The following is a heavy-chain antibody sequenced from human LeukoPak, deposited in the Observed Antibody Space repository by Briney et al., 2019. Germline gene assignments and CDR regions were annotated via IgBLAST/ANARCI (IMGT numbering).Heavy chain of an antibody. D-gene: IGHD5-24*01. J-gene: IGHJ5*02. CDR2: VSYSGTT. V-gene: IGHV4-59*08. CDR3: ARHMSKTETYDGYTFRGLNWFDP. Sequence: PSETLSLTCTVSDVSITTYYWSWIRQPPGGRLEWIGYVSYSGTTNYNPSFKSRVNISTDTSKNQFSLRLTSVTAADTAIYYCARHMSKTETYDGYTFRGLNWFDPWGQGTLVTVSS. CDR1: DVSITTYY.